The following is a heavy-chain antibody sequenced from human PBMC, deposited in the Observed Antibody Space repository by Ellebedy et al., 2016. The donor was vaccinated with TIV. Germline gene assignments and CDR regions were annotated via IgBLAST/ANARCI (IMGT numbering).Heavy chain of an antibody. CDR1: GFTFSGYY. J-gene: IGHJ4*02. D-gene: IGHD6-13*01. Sequence: GESLKISCAASGFTFSGYYMSWFRQAPGKGPGWVSYISYSGDLMYYADSVKGRFTTSRDNAGNSLYLQMNSLRDEDTAVYYCARLGVIAAAGASDYWGQGTLVIVSS. CDR2: ISYSGDLM. V-gene: IGHV3-11*01. CDR3: ARLGVIAAAGASDY.